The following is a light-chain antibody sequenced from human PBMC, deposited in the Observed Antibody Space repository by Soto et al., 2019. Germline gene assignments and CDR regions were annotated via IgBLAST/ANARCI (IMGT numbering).Light chain of an antibody. J-gene: IGKJ1*01. CDR1: QGISSY. Sequence: AIRMTLSPFSFSASTGDRVSSTCRASQGISSYIAWYQQKPGKSPKLLYYAASTVQSGVPTRFSSSGSGTDITLTSSCLQSGDLATYNRQHYYSYPRTFGQGTKVYIK. V-gene: IGKV1-8*01. CDR3: QHYYSYPRT. CDR2: AAS.